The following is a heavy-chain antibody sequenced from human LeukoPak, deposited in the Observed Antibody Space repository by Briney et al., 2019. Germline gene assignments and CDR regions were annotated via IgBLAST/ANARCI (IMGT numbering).Heavy chain of an antibody. V-gene: IGHV3-7*03. J-gene: IGHJ4*02. D-gene: IGHD3-10*01. CDR1: GFTFSSYW. CDR3: ARVLLWFGELIFDY. CDR2: IKEDGSEK. Sequence: GGSLRLSCAASGFTFSSYWMSWVRQAPGKGLEWVANIKEDGSEKHYVDSVKGRFTISRDNAKNSLYLQMNSLRAEDTAVYYCARVLLWFGELIFDYWGQGTLVTVSS.